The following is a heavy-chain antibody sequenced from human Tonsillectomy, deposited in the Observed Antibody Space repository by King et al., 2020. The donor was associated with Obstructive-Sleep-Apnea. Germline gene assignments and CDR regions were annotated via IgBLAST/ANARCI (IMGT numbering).Heavy chain of an antibody. CDR2: IGGKAYGGTT. J-gene: IGHJ4*02. D-gene: IGHD6-13*01. Sequence: VQLVESGGGLVQPGRSLRLSCTASGFTFGDYALSWFRQAPGKGLEWVGFIGGKAYGGTTEYAASVRGRFTISRDDSKSIAYLQMNSLRTEDTAVYYCTRDGRYSSSWYFDFWGQGTLVTVSS. CDR3: TRDGRYSSSWYFDF. CDR1: GFTFGDYA. V-gene: IGHV3-49*03.